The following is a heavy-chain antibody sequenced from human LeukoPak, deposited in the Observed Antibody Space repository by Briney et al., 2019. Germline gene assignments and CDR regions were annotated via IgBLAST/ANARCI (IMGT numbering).Heavy chain of an antibody. CDR3: ARDRTLYYDILTGYLDV. Sequence: SETLSLTCTVSGGSMSSSSYYWGWIRQPPGKGLEWIGSIYYSGSTYYNPSLKSRVTIYVDTSKNQFSLKLSSVTAADTAVYYCARDRTLYYDILTGYLDVWGQGTTVTVSS. J-gene: IGHJ6*02. CDR1: GGSMSSSSYY. D-gene: IGHD3-9*01. CDR2: IYYSGST. V-gene: IGHV4-39*02.